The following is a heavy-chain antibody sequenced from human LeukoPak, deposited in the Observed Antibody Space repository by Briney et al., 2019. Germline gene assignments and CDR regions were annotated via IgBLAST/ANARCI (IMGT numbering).Heavy chain of an antibody. Sequence: PGGSLRLSCAASEFTFSSYAMSWVRQAPGKGLEWVSAISGSGGSTYYADSVKGRFTISRDNSKNTLYLQMNSLRAEDTAVYYCAKSELVRGVGTYNWGQGTLVTVSS. CDR2: ISGSGGST. V-gene: IGHV3-23*01. J-gene: IGHJ4*02. CDR3: AKSELVRGVGTYN. D-gene: IGHD3-10*01. CDR1: EFTFSSYA.